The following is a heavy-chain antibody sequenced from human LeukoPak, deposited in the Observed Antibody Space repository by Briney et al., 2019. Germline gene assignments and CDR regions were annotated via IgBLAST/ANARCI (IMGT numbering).Heavy chain of an antibody. CDR2: VYYTGTT. V-gene: IGHV4-59*08. Sequence: SEALSLICTVSGASVSGYYWSWIRQPPGKGLQYIGYVYYTGTTSYNPSLRSRVAISVGTSKNQFSLKLSSVTAADTAVYYCSRQVLTANTFEIWGQGTMVTVSS. CDR3: SRQVLTANTFEI. CDR1: GASVSGYY. J-gene: IGHJ3*02. D-gene: IGHD2-21*02.